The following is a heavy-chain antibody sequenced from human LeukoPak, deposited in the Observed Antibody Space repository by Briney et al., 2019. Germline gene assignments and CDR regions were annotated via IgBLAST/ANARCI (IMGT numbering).Heavy chain of an antibody. Sequence: QPGGSLRLSCAASGLSVSAYYMSWVRQAPGKWLESVSVIDSGGSGGSTYYADSVKGRFTISRDNSKNTLFLQMNSLRAEDTAVYYCASDRDSSTWSYYWGQGTLVTVSS. CDR3: ASDRDSSTWSYY. CDR1: GLSVSAYY. J-gene: IGHJ4*02. D-gene: IGHD6-13*01. V-gene: IGHV3-53*01. CDR2: IDSGGSGGST.